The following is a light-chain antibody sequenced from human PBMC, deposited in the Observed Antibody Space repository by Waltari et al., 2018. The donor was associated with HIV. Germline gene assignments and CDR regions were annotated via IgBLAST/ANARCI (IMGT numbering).Light chain of an antibody. CDR2: GAS. V-gene: IGKV3-15*01. J-gene: IGKJ5*01. CDR3: QQNSYWLPIT. Sequence: EIVMTQSPATLSVSPGERATLSCRASQSVGSKLAWYQHKPGQAPRLLIYGASTRATGIPARFSGSGSGIEFTLTISSLQSEDFAVYYCQQNSYWLPITFGQGTRLEI. CDR1: QSVGSK.